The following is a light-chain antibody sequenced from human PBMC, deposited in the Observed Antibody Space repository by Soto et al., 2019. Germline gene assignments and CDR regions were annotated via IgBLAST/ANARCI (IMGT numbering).Light chain of an antibody. J-gene: IGLJ2*01. V-gene: IGLV1-40*01. CDR2: GNS. CDR3: QSSDSSLSAHVV. CDR1: SSNIGAGYD. Sequence: QSVLTQPPSVSGAPGQRVTISCTGSSSNIGAGYDVYWYQQLPGTAPKLLIYGNSNRPSGVPDRFSGSKSGTSASLAITGLQAEDEADYYCQSSDSSLSAHVVFGGGTKLTVL.